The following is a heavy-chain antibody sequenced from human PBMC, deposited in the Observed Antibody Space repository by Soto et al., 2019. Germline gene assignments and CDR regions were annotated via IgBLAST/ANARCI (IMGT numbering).Heavy chain of an antibody. Sequence: GGSLRLSCAASGFTFSDYYMSWIRQAPGKGLERVSYISGSGSTIYYADSVKGRFTISRDNAKNSLYLQMNSLRAEDTAVYYCAGDSSGWYRSFYYWGQGTLVTVSS. J-gene: IGHJ4*02. CDR2: ISGSGSTI. V-gene: IGHV3-11*01. CDR1: GFTFSDYY. CDR3: AGDSSGWYRSFYY. D-gene: IGHD6-19*01.